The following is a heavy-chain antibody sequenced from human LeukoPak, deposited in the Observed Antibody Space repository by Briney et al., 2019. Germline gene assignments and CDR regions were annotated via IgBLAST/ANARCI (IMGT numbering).Heavy chain of an antibody. D-gene: IGHD3-16*01. CDR1: GYFISSNYF. CDR3: AIHRGGGDY. V-gene: IGHV4-38-2*01. Sequence: SETLSLTCAVSGYFISSNYFWGWIRQPPGKGLEWIGSIYHSGSTYYSPSLKSRVTISLDTSKNQFSLKLSSVTAADTAIYYCAIHRGGGDYWGQGTLVTVSS. CDR2: IYHSGST. J-gene: IGHJ4*02.